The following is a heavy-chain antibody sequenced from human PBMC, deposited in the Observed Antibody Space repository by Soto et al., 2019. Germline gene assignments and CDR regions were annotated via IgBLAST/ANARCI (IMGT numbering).Heavy chain of an antibody. V-gene: IGHV3-23*01. CDR2: ISRSGDTI. J-gene: IGHJ3*02. D-gene: IGHD2-15*01. CDR1: GFTFSSYV. Sequence: EVQLLESGGGLEQPGGSLRLSCAASGFTFSSYVMAWVRQAPGKGLAWVSSISRSGDTIYYADSVKGRFTISRDNSKNTLSLQMNSLRAEDTAVYYCVPFCSDDTCYFSFNIWGPGTMVTVSS. CDR3: VPFCSDDTCYFSFNI.